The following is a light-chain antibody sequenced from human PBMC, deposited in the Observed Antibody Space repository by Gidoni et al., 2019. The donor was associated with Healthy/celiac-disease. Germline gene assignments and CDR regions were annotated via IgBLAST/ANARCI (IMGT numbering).Light chain of an antibody. CDR3: QQDNNWPPIT. V-gene: IGKV3-15*01. CDR2: GAS. CDR1: QSVSST. Sequence: EIVMTQSPATLSVSPGERATLSCRASQSVSSTLAWYQQKPGQAPRLLIYGASTRATGIPARFSGSGSGTEFTLTISSLQSEDFAVYYCQQDNNWPPITFXGXTKVEIK. J-gene: IGKJ4*01.